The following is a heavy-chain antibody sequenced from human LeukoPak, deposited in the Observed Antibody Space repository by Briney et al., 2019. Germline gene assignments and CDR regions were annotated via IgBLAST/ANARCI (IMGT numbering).Heavy chain of an antibody. V-gene: IGHV3-30*04. CDR3: ARGLAGPPAHYYYMDV. CDR2: ILYDGSNK. Sequence: PGGSLRLSCAASGFTFSSYAMHWVRQAPGEGLEWVAGILYDGSNKYYADSVKGRFTISRDNSKNTLYLQMSSLRPEDTAVYYCARGLAGPPAHYYYMDVWGKGTPVTVSS. CDR1: GFTFSSYA. J-gene: IGHJ6*03. D-gene: IGHD6-13*01.